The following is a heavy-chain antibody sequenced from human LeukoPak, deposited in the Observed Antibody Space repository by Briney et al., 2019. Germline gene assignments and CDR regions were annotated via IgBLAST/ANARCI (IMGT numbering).Heavy chain of an antibody. CDR3: ARDGAPPGYCSSTSWPAGNYYYYGMDV. J-gene: IGHJ6*02. CDR1: GGSISSYY. CDR2: IYTSGST. D-gene: IGHD2-2*01. Sequence: SETLSLTCTVSGGSISSYYWSWIRQPAGKGLEWIGRIYTSGSTNYNPSLKSRVTMSVDTSKNQFSLKLSSVTAADTAVYYCARDGAPPGYCSSTSWPAGNYYYYGMDVWGQGTTVTVSS. V-gene: IGHV4-4*07.